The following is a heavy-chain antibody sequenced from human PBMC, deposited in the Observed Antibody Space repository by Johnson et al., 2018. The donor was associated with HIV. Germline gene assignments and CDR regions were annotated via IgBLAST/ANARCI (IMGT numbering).Heavy chain of an antibody. CDR1: GFTFDDYA. CDR3: AVSVLTGRRPDDAFDI. V-gene: IGHV3-9*01. CDR2: ISWNSGSI. Sequence: VLLVESGGGLVQPGRSLRLSCAASGFTFDDYAMHWVRQAPGKGLEWVSGISWNSGSIGYADSVKGRFTISRDNAKNSLYLQMNSLRAEDTALYYCAVSVLTGRRPDDAFDIWGQGTMVTVSS. J-gene: IGHJ3*02. D-gene: IGHD3-9*01.